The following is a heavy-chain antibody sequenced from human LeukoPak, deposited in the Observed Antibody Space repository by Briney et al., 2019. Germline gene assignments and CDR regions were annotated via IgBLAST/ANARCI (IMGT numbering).Heavy chain of an antibody. CDR3: AKELWGSLWTAFDY. CDR1: GFNFNIYT. CDR2: VNSDSSGK. D-gene: IGHD7-27*01. J-gene: IGHJ4*02. Sequence: GGSLRLSCAASGFNFNIYTMSWVRQAPGRGLEWVSVVNSDSSGKYYADSVKGRFTISRDNSKNSVYLQMYGLRTEDSALYYCAKELWGSLWTAFDYWGQGTLVTVSS. V-gene: IGHV3-43*01.